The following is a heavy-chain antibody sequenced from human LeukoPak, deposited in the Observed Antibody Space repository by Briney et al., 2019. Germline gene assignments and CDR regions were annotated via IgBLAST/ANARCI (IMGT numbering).Heavy chain of an antibody. D-gene: IGHD2-2*02. J-gene: IGHJ4*02. CDR3: ARSLRYCSSTSCYKGDY. V-gene: IGHV4-59*08. CDR1: GGSISNYY. CDR2: IYYSGST. Sequence: SETLSLTCTVSGGSISNYYWSWIRQPPGKGLEYIGYIYYSGSTNYNPSLKSRVTISLDTSKNQFSLKLSSVTAADTAVYYCARSLRYCSSTSCYKGDYWGQGTLVTVSS.